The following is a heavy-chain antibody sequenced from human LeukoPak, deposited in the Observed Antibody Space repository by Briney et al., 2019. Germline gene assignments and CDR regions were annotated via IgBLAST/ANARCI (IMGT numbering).Heavy chain of an antibody. V-gene: IGHV4-39*07. D-gene: IGHD5-12*01. CDR1: GGSISSSSYY. J-gene: IGHJ4*02. CDR3: ARDPGYSGYDNDY. CDR2: IYHSGST. Sequence: SETLSLTCTVSGGSISSSSYYWGWIRQPPGKGLEWIGSIYHSGSTYYNPSLKSRVTISVDTSKNQFSLKLSSVTAADTAVYYCARDPGYSGYDNDYWGQGTLVTVSS.